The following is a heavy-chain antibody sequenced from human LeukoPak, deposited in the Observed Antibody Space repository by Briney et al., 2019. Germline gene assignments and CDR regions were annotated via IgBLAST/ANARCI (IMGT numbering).Heavy chain of an antibody. CDR2: IYSSGST. CDR3: TRDTGYGSGTYYNF. J-gene: IGHJ4*02. Sequence: PSETLSLTCTVSGGSITNYYWYWIRQPAGKGLEWIGRIYSSGSTNYNPSLKSRVTMSVDTSKNQISLKLSSVTAADTAVYYCTRDTGYGSGTYYNFWGQGTLVTVSS. V-gene: IGHV4-4*07. CDR1: GGSITNYY. D-gene: IGHD3-10*01.